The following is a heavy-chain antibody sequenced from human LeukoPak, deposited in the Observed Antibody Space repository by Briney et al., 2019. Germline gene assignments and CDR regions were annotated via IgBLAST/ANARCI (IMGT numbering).Heavy chain of an antibody. V-gene: IGHV1-69*13. J-gene: IGHJ6*03. Sequence: ASVKVSCKASGDTFSRYAISWVRQAPGQGLEWMGGIIPVLSTANYAQKFQDRVTITADESTSTTYMELSSLKSEDTAVYYCATTGGDIYYYYMDVWGKGTTVTISS. CDR3: ATTGGDIYYYYMDV. CDR1: GDTFSRYA. D-gene: IGHD3-16*01. CDR2: IIPVLSTA.